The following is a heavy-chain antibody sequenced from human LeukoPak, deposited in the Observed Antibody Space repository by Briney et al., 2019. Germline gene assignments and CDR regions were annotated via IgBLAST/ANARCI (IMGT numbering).Heavy chain of an antibody. CDR2: ISGNGGST. D-gene: IGHD6-13*01. CDR1: GFTFSNYA. V-gene: IGHV3-23*01. J-gene: IGHJ4*02. CDR3: AKTRPLDSSSWSHGDY. Sequence: GGSLRLSCAASGFTFSNYAMNWVRQAPGKGLEWVSGISGNGGSTYYADSVKGRFTISRDNSKNTLYVQMNSLRAEDTAVYYCAKTRPLDSSSWSHGDYWGQGTLVTVSS.